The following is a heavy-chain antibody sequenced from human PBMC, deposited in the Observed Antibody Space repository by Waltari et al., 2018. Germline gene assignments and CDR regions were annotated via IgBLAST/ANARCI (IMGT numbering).Heavy chain of an antibody. CDR2: INPHSGAT. D-gene: IGHD4-17*01. CDR1: GYTFNAFY. J-gene: IGHJ4*02. Sequence: QAHLVLSGAELKKPGASVTVSCKASGYTFNAFYIHWLRQAPGQGPEWLGWINPHSGATRYARQFEGRVTLTADRAIDTAYMELNSLKSDDTAMYYCAREGDYGSYFEFGGQGTLVTVSS. CDR3: AREGDYGSYFEF. V-gene: IGHV1-2*02.